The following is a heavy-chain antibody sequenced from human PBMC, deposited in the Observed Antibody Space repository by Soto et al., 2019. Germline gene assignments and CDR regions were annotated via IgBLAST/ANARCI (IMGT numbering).Heavy chain of an antibody. CDR2: IYYSGST. V-gene: IGHV4-30-4*01. CDR3: ARVGLVVVTGWYFDH. D-gene: IGHD2-21*02. Sequence: QVQLQESGPGLVKPSQTLSLTCTVSGGSISSGDYYWSWIRQPPGKGLEWIGYIYYSGSTYYNPSLKSRVTISVDTSKNQFSLKLSSVTAADTAVYYCARVGLVVVTGWYFDHWGRGTLVTVSS. J-gene: IGHJ2*01. CDR1: GGSISSGDYY.